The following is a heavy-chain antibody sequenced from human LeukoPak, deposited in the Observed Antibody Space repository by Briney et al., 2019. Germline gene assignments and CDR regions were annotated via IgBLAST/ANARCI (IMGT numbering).Heavy chain of an antibody. CDR3: ARDWAGGNSGYADY. CDR1: GFTFTTYG. D-gene: IGHD3-22*01. CDR2: IWNDGSNK. J-gene: IGHJ4*02. Sequence: EMSLRLSCAASGFTFTTYGMHWVRQAPARGLEWVAVIWNDGSNKYYADSVKGRFTISRDNSQNTLFLQMNSLSAEDTAVYFCARDWAGGNSGYADYWGQGTLVTVSS. V-gene: IGHV3-33*01.